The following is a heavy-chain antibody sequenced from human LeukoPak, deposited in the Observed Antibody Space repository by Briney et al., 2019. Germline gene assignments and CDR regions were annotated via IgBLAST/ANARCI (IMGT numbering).Heavy chain of an antibody. D-gene: IGHD5-18*01. V-gene: IGHV3-23*01. CDR2: ISGSGGST. J-gene: IGHJ4*02. CDR3: AKDGYSYGDSTGYFDY. CDR1: GFTFSSYA. Sequence: GGSLRLSCAASGFTFSSYAMSWVRQAPGKGLERVSAISGSGGSTYYADSVKGRFTISRDNSKNTLYLPLNSLRAEDTAVYYCAKDGYSYGDSTGYFDYWGQGTLVTVSS.